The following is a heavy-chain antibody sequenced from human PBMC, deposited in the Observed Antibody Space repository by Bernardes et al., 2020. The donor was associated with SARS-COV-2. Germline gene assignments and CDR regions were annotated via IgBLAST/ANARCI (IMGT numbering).Heavy chain of an antibody. Sequence: ASVKVSCKVSGYTLTELSMHWVRQAPGKGLEWMGGFDPEDGETIYAQKFQGRVTMTEDTSTDTAYMELSSLRSEDTAVYYCATLFVNWNDPFVRWFDPWGKGTLVTVSS. CDR3: ATLFVNWNDPFVRWFDP. V-gene: IGHV1-24*01. CDR1: GYTLTELS. J-gene: IGHJ5*02. CDR2: FDPEDGET. D-gene: IGHD1-1*01.